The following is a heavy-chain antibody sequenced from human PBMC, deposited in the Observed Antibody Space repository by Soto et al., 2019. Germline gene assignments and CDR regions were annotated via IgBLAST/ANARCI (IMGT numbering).Heavy chain of an antibody. D-gene: IGHD6-25*01. CDR3: ARQMEGDRGSFDI. CDR1: GGSISSSYYY. J-gene: IGHJ3*02. Sequence: PSETLSLTCTVSGGSISSSYYYWGWIRQPPGKGLEWIGSIYYGGSTYYNPSLKSRVTVSVDTSKNQFSLKLSSVTAADTALSSCARQMEGDRGSFDICAQGTTAT. V-gene: IGHV4-39*01. CDR2: IYYGGST.